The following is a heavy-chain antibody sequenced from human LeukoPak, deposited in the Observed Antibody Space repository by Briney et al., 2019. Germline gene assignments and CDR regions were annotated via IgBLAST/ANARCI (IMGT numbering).Heavy chain of an antibody. D-gene: IGHD1-14*01. CDR1: GFTFSNNW. J-gene: IGHJ4*02. CDR3: AKDNPLPL. V-gene: IGHV3-7*04. Sequence: WGSLRLSCEASGFTFSNNWMTWVRQAPGKGLGWVANIKQDGTKTYYVDSVKGRFTISRDNAKDSVYLQMNSLRAEDTAVYFCAKDNPLPLWGQGTLVSVS. CDR2: IKQDGTKT.